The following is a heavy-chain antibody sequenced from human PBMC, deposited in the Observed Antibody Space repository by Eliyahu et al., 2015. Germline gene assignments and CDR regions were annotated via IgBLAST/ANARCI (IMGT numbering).Heavy chain of an antibody. CDR1: GFTFSSYW. J-gene: IGHJ4*02. CDR3: AKKGDTSPSWXYFDS. D-gene: IGHD3-16*01. Sequence: EVQLVESGGGLVQSGGSLRLSCAASGFTFSSYWMSWVRQAPGKGLEWXANIKQDGNEKDYVDSVKGRFTISRDNAKNSLYLQVNSLRAEDTAVYYCAKKGDTSPSWXYFDSWGQGTLVTVSS. CDR2: IKQDGNEK. V-gene: IGHV3-7*01.